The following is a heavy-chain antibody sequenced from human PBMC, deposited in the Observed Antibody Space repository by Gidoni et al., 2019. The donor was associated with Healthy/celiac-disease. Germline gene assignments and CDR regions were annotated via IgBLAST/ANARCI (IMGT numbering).Heavy chain of an antibody. CDR2: FDPEDGET. CDR3: ATDPAFSRSGSYYHYYYGMDV. J-gene: IGHJ6*02. V-gene: IGHV1-24*01. D-gene: IGHD1-26*01. CDR1: GYTLTELS. Sequence: QVQLVQSGAEVKKPGASVKVSCKVSGYTLTELSMHWVRQAPGKGLEWMGGFDPEDGETIYAQKFQGRVTMTEDTSTDTAYMELSSLRSEDTAVYYCATDPAFSRSGSYYHYYYGMDVWGQGTTVTVSS.